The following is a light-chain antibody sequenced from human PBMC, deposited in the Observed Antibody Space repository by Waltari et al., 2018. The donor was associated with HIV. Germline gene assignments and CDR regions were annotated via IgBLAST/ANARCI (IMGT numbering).Light chain of an antibody. CDR2: EDS. Sequence: SYVLTQSPSVSVAPGQTARIICGGNNIGSKRVQWYQQRPGQAPVLVVYEDSDRPSGIPERFSGSNSGNTATLTISRVEAGDEADYYCQVWDSSSDHYVFGTGTKVTVL. V-gene: IGLV3-21*02. CDR3: QVWDSSSDHYV. CDR1: NIGSKR. J-gene: IGLJ1*01.